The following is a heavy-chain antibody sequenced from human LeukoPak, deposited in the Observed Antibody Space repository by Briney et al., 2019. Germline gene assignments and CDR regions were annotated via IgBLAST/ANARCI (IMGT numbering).Heavy chain of an antibody. V-gene: IGHV4-61*02. CDR2: IYTSGST. D-gene: IGHD2-8*01. CDR3: ARDRMVDAFDI. J-gene: IGHJ3*02. CDR1: GGSISRGSYY. Sequence: PSETLSLTCTVSGGSISRGSYYWSWNRQPAGKGLEWIGRIYTSGSTNYNPSLKSRVTISVDTSKNQFSLKLSSVTAADTAVYYCARDRMVDAFDIWGQGTMVTVSS.